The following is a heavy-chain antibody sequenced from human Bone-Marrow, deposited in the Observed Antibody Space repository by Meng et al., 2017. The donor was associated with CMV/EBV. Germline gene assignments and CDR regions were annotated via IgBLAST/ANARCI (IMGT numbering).Heavy chain of an antibody. CDR3: ARVNWNEGTLPVDP. J-gene: IGHJ3*01. D-gene: IGHD1-1*01. Sequence: SETLSLTCTVSGGSISSYYWSWIRQPPGKGLEWIGYIYYSGSTNYNPSLKSRVTISVDTSKNQFSLKLSSVTAADTAVYYCARVNWNEGTLPVDPWGQGTMVTVSS. CDR1: GGSISSYY. CDR2: IYYSGST. V-gene: IGHV4-59*01.